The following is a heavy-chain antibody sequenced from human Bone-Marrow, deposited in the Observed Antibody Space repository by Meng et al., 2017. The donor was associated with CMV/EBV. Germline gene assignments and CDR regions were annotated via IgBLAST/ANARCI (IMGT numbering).Heavy chain of an antibody. CDR3: AREGQIIAAPVGGWFDP. CDR2: IYYSGST. CDR1: GGSISSSDYY. Sequence: GSLRLSCTVPGGSISSSDYYWGWIRQPPGKGLEWIGSIYYSGSTYYNAPLKSRVIISVDTSKNQFSLKLSSVTAADTAVYYCAREGQIIAAPVGGWFDPWGQGTLVTVSS. V-gene: IGHV4-39*02. J-gene: IGHJ5*02. D-gene: IGHD6-13*01.